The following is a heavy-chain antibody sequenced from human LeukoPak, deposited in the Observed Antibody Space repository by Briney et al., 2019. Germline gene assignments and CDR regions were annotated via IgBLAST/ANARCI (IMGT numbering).Heavy chain of an antibody. CDR1: GFIVSDNY. CDR3: ANLAFFDY. CDR2: IYSGGST. V-gene: IGHV3-53*01. Sequence: GGSLRLSCAASGFIVSDNYMSWVRQAPGKGLEWVSVIYSGGSTYYADSVKGRFTISRDNSKNTLYLQMNSLRAEDTAVYYCANLAFFDYWGQGTLVTVSS. J-gene: IGHJ4*02.